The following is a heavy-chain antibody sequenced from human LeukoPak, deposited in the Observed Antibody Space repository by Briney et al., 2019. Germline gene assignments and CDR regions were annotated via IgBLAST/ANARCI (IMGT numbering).Heavy chain of an antibody. J-gene: IGHJ4*02. D-gene: IGHD1-26*01. CDR2: ISGSGDTT. Sequence: GGSLRLSCAASGFTFSIYAMSWVRQTPGKGLEWVSAISGSGDTTYYADSVKGRFTISRDNAKNSLYLQMNSLRAEDTAVYYCARVFVGYFDYWGQGTLVTVSS. CDR1: GFTFSIYA. CDR3: ARVFVGYFDY. V-gene: IGHV3-23*01.